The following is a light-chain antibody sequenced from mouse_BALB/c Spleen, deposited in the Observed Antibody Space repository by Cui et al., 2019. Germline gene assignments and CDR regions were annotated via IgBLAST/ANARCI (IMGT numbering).Light chain of an antibody. CDR1: SSVSSSY. CDR2: STS. CDR3: HQWSSYPPT. Sequence: QIVLTQSPAIMSASPGDKVTLTCSASSSVSSSYLYWYQQTPGSSPKLWIYSTSNLASGVPARFSGSGSGTSYSLTISSMEAEDAASYFCHQWSSYPPTFGAGTKLELK. J-gene: IGKJ5*01. V-gene: IGKV4-79*01.